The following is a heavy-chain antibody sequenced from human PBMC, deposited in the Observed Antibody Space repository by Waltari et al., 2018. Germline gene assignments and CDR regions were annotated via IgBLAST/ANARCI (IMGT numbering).Heavy chain of an antibody. CDR1: GFTFSSYS. J-gene: IGHJ3*02. D-gene: IGHD6-6*01. Sequence: EVQLVESGGGLVQPGGSLRLSCAASGFTFSSYSMNWVRQAPGKGLEWVSYISSSSSTIYYADSVKGRFTISRDNAKNSLYLQMNSLRAEDTAVYYCARDSPQAARRVVPRRDGAFDIWGQGTMVTVSS. CDR3: ARDSPQAARRVVPRRDGAFDI. CDR2: ISSSSSTI. V-gene: IGHV3-48*04.